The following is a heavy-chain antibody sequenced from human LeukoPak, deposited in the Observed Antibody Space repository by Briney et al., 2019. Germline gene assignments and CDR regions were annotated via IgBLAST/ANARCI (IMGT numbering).Heavy chain of an antibody. J-gene: IGHJ4*02. CDR3: AGDFDY. CDR2: IRFDGSNE. Sequence: PGGSLRLSXAASGFTVSPYGMHWVRQAPGKGLEWVTFIRFDGSNEYYTDSVKGRFTISRDNSKNTLYLQMNSLRAEGTAVYYCAGDFDYWGQGTLVTVSS. V-gene: IGHV3-30*02. CDR1: GFTVSPYG.